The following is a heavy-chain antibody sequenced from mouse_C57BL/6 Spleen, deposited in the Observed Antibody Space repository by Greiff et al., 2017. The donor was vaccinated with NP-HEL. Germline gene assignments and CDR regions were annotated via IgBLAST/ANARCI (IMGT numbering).Heavy chain of an antibody. CDR2: ISSGGSYT. V-gene: IGHV5-6*02. CDR3: AREEDGYYDY. J-gene: IGHJ2*01. D-gene: IGHD2-3*01. CDR1: GFTFRSYG. Sequence: EVMLVESGGDLVKPGGSLKLSCAASGFTFRSYGMSWVRQTPDKRLEWVATISSGGSYTYYPDSVKGRFTISRDNAKNTLYLQMSSLKSEDTAMYYCAREEDGYYDYWGQGTTLTVSS.